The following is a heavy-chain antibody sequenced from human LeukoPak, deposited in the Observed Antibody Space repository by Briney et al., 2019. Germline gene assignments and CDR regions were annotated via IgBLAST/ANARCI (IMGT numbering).Heavy chain of an antibody. CDR1: GGTFSSYA. CDR3: ARGHLSYDILTGYYFQNWFDP. D-gene: IGHD3-9*01. CDR2: IIPIFGTA. J-gene: IGHJ5*02. V-gene: IGHV1-69*01. Sequence: SVKVSCKASGGTFSSYAIIWVRQAPGQGLEWMGGIIPIFGTANYAQKFQGRVTITADESTSTAYMELSSLRSEDTAVYYCARGHLSYDILTGYYFQNWFDPWGQGTLVTVSS.